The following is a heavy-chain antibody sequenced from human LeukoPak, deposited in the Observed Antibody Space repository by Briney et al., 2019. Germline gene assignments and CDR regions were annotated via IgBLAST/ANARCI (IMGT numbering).Heavy chain of an antibody. CDR1: GFTFSSYW. CDR3: ARDSGILTGYYDLVDY. J-gene: IGHJ4*02. D-gene: IGHD3-9*01. CDR2: INSDGSST. Sequence: GGSLRLSCAASGFTFSSYWMHWVRQAPGKGLVWVSRINSDGSSTSYADSVKGRFTISRDNAKNTLYLRMNSLRAEDTAVYYCARDSGILTGYYDLVDYWGQGTLVTVSS. V-gene: IGHV3-74*01.